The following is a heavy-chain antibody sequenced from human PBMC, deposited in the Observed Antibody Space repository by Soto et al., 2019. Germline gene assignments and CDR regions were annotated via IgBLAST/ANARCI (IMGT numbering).Heavy chain of an antibody. V-gene: IGHV3-64D*06. Sequence: RRLSCSASGFTFSSYDIHWVRQAPGKGLEYVSSISSDGSTYYAVIVKGRFTISRDNSRNTLYLRMSSLRAEDTAVYYCVKPPGYYYDSTNYYSVWGQGTLVTVSS. CDR3: VKPPGYYYDSTNYYSV. CDR1: GFTFSSYD. J-gene: IGHJ4*02. D-gene: IGHD3-22*01. CDR2: ISSDGST.